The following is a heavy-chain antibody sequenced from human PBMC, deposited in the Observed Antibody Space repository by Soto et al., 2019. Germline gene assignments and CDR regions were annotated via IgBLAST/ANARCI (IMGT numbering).Heavy chain of an antibody. CDR1: GFTFSSYA. V-gene: IGHV3-30-3*01. Sequence: GGSLRLSCAASGFTFSSYAMHWVRQAPGKGLEWVAVISYDGSNKYYADSVKGRFTISRDNSKNTLYLQMNSLRAEDTAVYYCARDSYGMDVWGQGTTVTVSS. CDR3: ARDSYGMDV. CDR2: ISYDGSNK. J-gene: IGHJ6*02.